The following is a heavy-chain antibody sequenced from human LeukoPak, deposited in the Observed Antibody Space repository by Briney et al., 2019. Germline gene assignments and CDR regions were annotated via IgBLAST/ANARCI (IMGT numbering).Heavy chain of an antibody. Sequence: GGSLRLSCGASGFTFRSYAMSWVRQAPGKGLEGVSAISCSGGSTYYADSVKGRFTISRDNSKNTLYLQMNSLRAEDKAVYYCAKLTVAGEFDYWGERTLVTVSS. CDR3: AKLTVAGEFDY. V-gene: IGHV3-23*01. CDR1: GFTFRSYA. D-gene: IGHD6-19*01. J-gene: IGHJ4*02. CDR2: ISCSGGST.